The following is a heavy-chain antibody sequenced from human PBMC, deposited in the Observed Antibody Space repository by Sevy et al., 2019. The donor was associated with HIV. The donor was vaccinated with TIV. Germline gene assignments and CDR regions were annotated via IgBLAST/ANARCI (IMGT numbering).Heavy chain of an antibody. D-gene: IGHD5-12*01. Sequence: SETLSLTCTVSGGSISAYYWSWIRQPPGKPLEYIGYIYYTGSTNYNPSLKSRVTISVDTSKNQFSLKLNSVTEADTAVYFCARAPPVRSGDDSLNWFDPWGQGTLVTVSS. CDR1: GGSISAYY. V-gene: IGHV4-59*01. CDR3: ARAPPVRSGDDSLNWFDP. CDR2: IYYTGST. J-gene: IGHJ5*02.